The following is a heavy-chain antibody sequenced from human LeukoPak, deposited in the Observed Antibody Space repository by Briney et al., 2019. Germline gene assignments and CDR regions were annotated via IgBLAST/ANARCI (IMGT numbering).Heavy chain of an antibody. CDR1: GYTFNNFG. D-gene: IGHD4-23*01. CDR3: ARTRPTVEGWGFDY. CDR2: ISCYDGST. Sequence: ASVKVSCKASGYTFNNFGITWVRQAPGQGLEWMGWISCYDGSTNYAQKLQGRVTLTTDTSTTTAYMELRSVTSDDTAVYYCARTRPTVEGWGFDYWGQGTLVTVSS. J-gene: IGHJ4*02. V-gene: IGHV1-18*01.